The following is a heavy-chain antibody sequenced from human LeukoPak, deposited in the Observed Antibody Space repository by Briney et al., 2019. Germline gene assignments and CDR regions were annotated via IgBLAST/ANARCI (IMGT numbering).Heavy chain of an antibody. D-gene: IGHD6-6*01. Sequence: SETLSLTCSVSGDSISSRTYYWTWIRQYPEKGLEWIGYIWNSGSTNYNPSPKSRVTVSVDTSKNQFSLTLTSVTAADTALYYCAADVSSTFPNWIDPWGQGIPVIVSS. CDR2: IWNSGST. J-gene: IGHJ5*02. CDR1: GDSISSRTYY. CDR3: AADVSSTFPNWIDP. V-gene: IGHV4-31*03.